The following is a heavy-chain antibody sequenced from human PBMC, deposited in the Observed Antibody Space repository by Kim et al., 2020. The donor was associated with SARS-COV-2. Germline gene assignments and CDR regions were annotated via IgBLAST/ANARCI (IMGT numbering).Heavy chain of an antibody. J-gene: IGHJ5*02. CDR3: ARDVIAAAGDLNWFDP. D-gene: IGHD6-13*01. CDR1: GGSVSSGSYY. CDR2: IYYSGST. Sequence: SETLSLTCTVSGGSVSSGSYYWSWIRQPPGKGLEWIGYIYYSGSTNYNPSLKSRVTISVDTSKNQFSLKLSSVTAADTAVYYCARDVIAAAGDLNWFDPWGQGTLVTVSS. V-gene: IGHV4-61*01.